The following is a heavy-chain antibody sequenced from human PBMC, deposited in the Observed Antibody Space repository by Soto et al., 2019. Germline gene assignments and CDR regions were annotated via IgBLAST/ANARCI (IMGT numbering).Heavy chain of an antibody. Sequence: QLHLVQSGAVVKKPGASVTVSCSASGYPVTAYYMHWVRQTPGRGLEWMGGINPATGAAKYTQTFQGRVTMTRATSRGTVFMELSGLTSEDTAVFYCARGGAVGVAGSAAFDMWGQGTLVAVSS. CDR3: ARGGAVGVAGSAAFDM. CDR1: GYPVTAYY. CDR2: INPATGAA. V-gene: IGHV1-2*02. D-gene: IGHD3-3*01. J-gene: IGHJ3*02.